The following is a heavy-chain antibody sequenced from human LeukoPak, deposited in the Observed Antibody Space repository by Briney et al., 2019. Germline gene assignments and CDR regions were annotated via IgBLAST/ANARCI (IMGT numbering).Heavy chain of an antibody. CDR1: GGSISSSSYY. D-gene: IGHD4-17*01. V-gene: IGHV4-39*01. CDR3: ARHLENRYGDRSFDY. CDR2: IYYSGST. J-gene: IGHJ4*02. Sequence: SETLSLTCTVSGGSISSSSYYWGWIRQPPGKGLEWIGSIYYSGSTYYNPSLKSRVTISVDTSKNQFSLKLSSVTAADTAVYYCARHLENRYGDRSFDYWGQGTLVTVSS.